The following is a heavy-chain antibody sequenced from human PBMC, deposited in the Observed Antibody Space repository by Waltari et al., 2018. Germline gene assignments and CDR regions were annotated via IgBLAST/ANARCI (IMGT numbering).Heavy chain of an antibody. CDR3: AKDMYYYDSSGYYFWYFDL. Sequence: EVQLVESGGGLVQPGRSLRLSCAASGFTFDDYAMHWVRQAPGKGLEWVSGISWNSGSIGYADSGKGRFTISRDNAKNSLYLQMNSLRAEDTALYYCAKDMYYYDSSGYYFWYFDLWGRGTLVTVSS. CDR1: GFTFDDYA. J-gene: IGHJ2*01. V-gene: IGHV3-9*01. CDR2: ISWNSGSI. D-gene: IGHD3-22*01.